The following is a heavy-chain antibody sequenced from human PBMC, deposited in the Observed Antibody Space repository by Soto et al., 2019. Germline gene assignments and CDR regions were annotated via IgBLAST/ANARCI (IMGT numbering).Heavy chain of an antibody. CDR1: GFTFSRYN. J-gene: IGHJ6*02. CDR2: VTTSGDTM. Sequence: VGSLRLSCVASGFTFSRYNMHWVRQAPGKGLEWVAYVTTSGDTMFYADSVEGRFAISRDVAKNSVHLQMNSLGDEDTAVYYCVREEASGSSGLTYNYYYNGMDLWGQGTTVTGSS. CDR3: VREEASGSSGLTYNYYYNGMDL. D-gene: IGHD3-10*01. V-gene: IGHV3-48*02.